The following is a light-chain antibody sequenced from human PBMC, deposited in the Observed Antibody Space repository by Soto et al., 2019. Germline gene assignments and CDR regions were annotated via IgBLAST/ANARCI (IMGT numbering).Light chain of an antibody. Sequence: DIQLTQSPSFLSASVGDRVTITCRASQGISSYLAWYQQKPGKAPKLLIYAASTLQSGVPSRFSGSGSGTEFTLTISSLQPEDFATYYRQQLNSYPLTFGGGTKVDIK. CDR3: QQLNSYPLT. J-gene: IGKJ4*01. CDR1: QGISSY. CDR2: AAS. V-gene: IGKV1-9*01.